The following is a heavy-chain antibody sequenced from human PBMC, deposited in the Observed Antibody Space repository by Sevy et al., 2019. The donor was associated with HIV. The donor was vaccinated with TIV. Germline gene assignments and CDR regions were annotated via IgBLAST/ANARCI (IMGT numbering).Heavy chain of an antibody. V-gene: IGHV3-7*03. Sequence: GGSLRLSCAASGFTFSSYWMSWVRQAPGKGLEWVANIKQDGSEKYYVDSVKGRFTISRDNAKNSLYLQMNSLRAEDTAVYYCARDVLGYCSSTSCYPNPSGDYWGQGTLVTVSS. D-gene: IGHD2-2*01. J-gene: IGHJ4*02. CDR2: IKQDGSEK. CDR1: GFTFSSYW. CDR3: ARDVLGYCSSTSCYPNPSGDY.